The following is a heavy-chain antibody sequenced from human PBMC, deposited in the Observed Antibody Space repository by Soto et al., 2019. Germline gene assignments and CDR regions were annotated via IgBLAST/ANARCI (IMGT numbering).Heavy chain of an antibody. CDR3: TTSKRVSWCCCDY. Sequence: DVQLVESGGGLVEPGGSLRLSCAASGFTVNNAWMNWVRQAPGKVLEWVGRIRGMTDGVTTDYAAPVKGRFTISSDDSKNTGYLQMDSLKTDDTAVYYCTTSKRVSWCCCDYWGQGTLVTVSS. D-gene: IGHD6-13*01. CDR1: GFTVNNAW. V-gene: IGHV3-15*01. J-gene: IGHJ4*02. CDR2: IRGMTDGVTT.